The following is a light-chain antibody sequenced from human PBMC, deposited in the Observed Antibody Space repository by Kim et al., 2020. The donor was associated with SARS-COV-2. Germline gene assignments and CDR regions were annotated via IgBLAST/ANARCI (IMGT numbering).Light chain of an antibody. CDR2: QDS. V-gene: IGLV3-1*01. CDR3: QAWDSSTAV. Sequence: SVSPGQTDSITCSGDKLGDKYAWWYKQKPGQSPVLVIYQDSKRPSGIPERFSGSNSGNTATLTISGTQAMDEADYYCQAWDSSTAVFGGGTQLTVL. CDR1: KLGDKY. J-gene: IGLJ2*01.